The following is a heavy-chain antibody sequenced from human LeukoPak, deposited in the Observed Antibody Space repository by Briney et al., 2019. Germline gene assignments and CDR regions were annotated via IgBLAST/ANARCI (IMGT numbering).Heavy chain of an antibody. CDR1: GGSIASSNW. CDR3: ARGGIYYGSGSYYDY. J-gene: IGHJ4*02. D-gene: IGHD3-10*01. Sequence: PSGTLSLTCAVSGGSIASSNWWSWVRQPPGKGLEWIGEIYHSGSTDYNPSLKSRVNISVDKSKNQFSLKLSSVTAADTAVYYCARGGIYYGSGSYYDYWGQGTLVTVSS. CDR2: IYHSGST. V-gene: IGHV4-4*02.